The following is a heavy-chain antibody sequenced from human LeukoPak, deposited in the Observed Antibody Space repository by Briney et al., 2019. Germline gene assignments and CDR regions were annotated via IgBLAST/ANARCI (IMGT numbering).Heavy chain of an antibody. CDR1: GFTFSSYA. CDR2: ISYDGSNK. D-gene: IGHD1-20*01. J-gene: IGHJ4*02. Sequence: GGSLRLSCAASGFTFSSYAMHWVRQAPGKGLEWVAVISYDGSNKYYADSVKGRFTISRDNSKNTLYLQMNSLRAEDTAVYYCAKDKALYNWNDHGFDYWGQGTLVTVSS. V-gene: IGHV3-30-3*01. CDR3: AKDKALYNWNDHGFDY.